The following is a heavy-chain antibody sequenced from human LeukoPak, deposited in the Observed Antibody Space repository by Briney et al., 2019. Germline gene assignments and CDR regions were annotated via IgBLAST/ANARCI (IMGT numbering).Heavy chain of an antibody. J-gene: IGHJ6*03. Sequence: SETLSLTCTVSGFSISSGGYYWRWIRQHPGKGLERIGYIYYSGSTYYNPSLKSRVTISVDTSKNQFSLKLSSVTAADTAVYYCARGLELWPTYYYYMDVWGKGTTVTVSS. D-gene: IGHD5-18*01. CDR3: ARGLELWPTYYYYMDV. CDR2: IYYSGST. V-gene: IGHV4-31*03. CDR1: GFSISSGGYY.